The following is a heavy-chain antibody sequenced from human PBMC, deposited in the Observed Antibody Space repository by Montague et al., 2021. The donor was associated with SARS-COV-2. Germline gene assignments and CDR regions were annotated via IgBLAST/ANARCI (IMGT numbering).Heavy chain of an antibody. D-gene: IGHD5-18*01. Sequence: PLSLTCTVSGGSISDGGYSWTWIRQHPGKGLEWIGYVYYSGSTFYNPSLKSRITISVDTSKNQFSLKLSSVTAADTAVYYCAREGGRIQLWLRGDDAFNIWGQGTLVTVSS. V-gene: IGHV4-31*03. J-gene: IGHJ3*02. CDR1: GGSISDGGYS. CDR3: AREGGRIQLWLRGDDAFNI. CDR2: VYYSGST.